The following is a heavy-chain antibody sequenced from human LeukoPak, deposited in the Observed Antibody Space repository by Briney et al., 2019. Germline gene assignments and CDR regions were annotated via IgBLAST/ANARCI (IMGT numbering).Heavy chain of an antibody. CDR1: GGTFSSFA. CDR2: IIPIFGTA. D-gene: IGHD2-2*01. J-gene: IGHJ4*02. CDR3: ASRPRPYPYCSSTSCYQYFDY. V-gene: IGHV1-69*05. Sequence: GASVKVSCKASGGTFSSFAISWVRQAPGQGLEWMGGIIPIFGTANYAQKFQGRVTITTDESTSTAYMELSSLRSEDTAVYYCASRPRPYPYCSSTSCYQYFDYWGQGTLVTVSS.